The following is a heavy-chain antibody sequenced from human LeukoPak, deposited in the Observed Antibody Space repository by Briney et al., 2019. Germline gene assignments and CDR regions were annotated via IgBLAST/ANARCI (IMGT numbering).Heavy chain of an antibody. J-gene: IGHJ4*02. CDR2: ISAYNGNT. V-gene: IGHV1-18*01. CDR3: ARVVGLNEWEPHY. D-gene: IGHD1-26*01. CDR1: GYTFSIYA. Sequence: ASVKVSCKASGYTFSIYAISWVRQAPGQGPEWMGWISAYNGNTDYAQKFQGRVTMTTDTSTSTAYMELRSLRSDDTAMYYCARVVGLNEWEPHYWGQGTLVTVSS.